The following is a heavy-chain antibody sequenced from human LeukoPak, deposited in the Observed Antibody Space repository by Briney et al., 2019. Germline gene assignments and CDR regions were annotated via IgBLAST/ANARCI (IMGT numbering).Heavy chain of an antibody. CDR2: IYPGDSDT. Sequence: KPGESLKISCKGSGYSFTTYWIAWVRQMPGKGLEWMGIIYPGDSDTRYSPSFQGQVTISADKSITTAYLQWSSLKASDTAIYYCARTMGTSTSSTLDYWGQGTLVTVSS. CDR3: ARTMGTSTSSTLDY. D-gene: IGHD2-2*01. J-gene: IGHJ4*02. V-gene: IGHV5-51*01. CDR1: GYSFTTYW.